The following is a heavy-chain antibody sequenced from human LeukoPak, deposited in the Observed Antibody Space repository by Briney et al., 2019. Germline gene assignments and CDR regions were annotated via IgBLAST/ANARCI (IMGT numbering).Heavy chain of an antibody. Sequence: QTLSLTSAISGDSASRISAAWDWIRQSPSSGLEWLGRTYYKSKRNNDYTLSVKSRITTNPDTSTDQFSLQQNSVTPEDTAVYYCARDTMVRGVRVGMDVWGQGTTVTVSS. CDR2: TYYKSKRNN. D-gene: IGHD3-10*01. V-gene: IGHV6-1*01. J-gene: IGHJ6*02. CDR1: GDSASRISAA. CDR3: ARDTMVRGVRVGMDV.